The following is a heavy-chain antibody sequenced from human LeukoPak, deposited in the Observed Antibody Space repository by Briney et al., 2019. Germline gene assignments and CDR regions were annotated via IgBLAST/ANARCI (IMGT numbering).Heavy chain of an antibody. D-gene: IGHD7-27*01. V-gene: IGHV5-51*01. J-gene: IGHJ5*02. CDR1: XYXXTXYX. CDR2: IYPGDSDT. Sequence: CKXXXYXXTXYXIGWVRQMPXKGXEWMGIIYPGDSDTRYSPSFQGQVTISADKSISTAYLQWSSLKASDTAMYYCARLDGSNWGSLSLDPWGQGTLVTVSS. CDR3: ARLDGSNWGSLSLDP.